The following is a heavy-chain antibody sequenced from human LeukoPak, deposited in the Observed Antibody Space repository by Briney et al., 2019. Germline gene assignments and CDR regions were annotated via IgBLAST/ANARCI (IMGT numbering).Heavy chain of an antibody. CDR2: IWYDGSNK. D-gene: IGHD3-9*01. CDR1: GFTFSSYG. CDR3: VIWGDYDVLTGYYVPDY. J-gene: IGHJ4*02. V-gene: IGHV3-33*01. Sequence: PGGSLRLSCAASGFTFSSYGMHWVRQAPGKGLEWVAVIWYDGSNKYYADSVKGRFTISRDNSKNTVFLQMNSLRHEDTAIYYCVIWGDYDVLTGYYVPDYWGQGTLVTVSS.